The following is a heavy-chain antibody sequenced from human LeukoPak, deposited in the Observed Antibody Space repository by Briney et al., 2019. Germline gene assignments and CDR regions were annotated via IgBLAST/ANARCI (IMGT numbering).Heavy chain of an antibody. V-gene: IGHV3-30-3*01. CDR3: ARDDRATPDY. CDR1: GFTFSSYA. D-gene: IGHD5-12*01. Sequence: GRSLRLSCAASGFTFSSYAMHWVRQAPGKGLEWVAVISYDGSNRYYADSVKGRFTISRDNSKNTLYLQMNSLRAEDTAVYYCARDDRATPDYWGQGTLVTVSS. J-gene: IGHJ4*02. CDR2: ISYDGSNR.